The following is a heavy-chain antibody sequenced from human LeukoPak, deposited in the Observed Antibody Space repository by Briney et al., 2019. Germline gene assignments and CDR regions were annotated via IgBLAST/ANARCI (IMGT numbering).Heavy chain of an antibody. CDR1: GFTFSNYW. CDR3: ARDFPIYSYAPAGYYYGMDV. Sequence: PGGSLRLSCAASGFTFSNYWMTWVRQAPGKGLEWVANIKQDGSEKYYVDSVKGRFTISRDNAKNSLYLQMNSLRAEDTAVYYCARDFPIYSYAPAGYYYGMDVWGQGTTVTVSS. CDR2: IKQDGSEK. D-gene: IGHD5-18*01. J-gene: IGHJ6*02. V-gene: IGHV3-7*01.